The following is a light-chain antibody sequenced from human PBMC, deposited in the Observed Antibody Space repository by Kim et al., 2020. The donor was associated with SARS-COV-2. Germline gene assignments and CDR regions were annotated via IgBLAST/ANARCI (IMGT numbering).Light chain of an antibody. CDR1: SLRSYY. CDR2: GKN. J-gene: IGLJ2*01. CDR3: NSRDSSGNHVV. Sequence: ALGQTFRITCQGYSLRSYYASWYQQKPGQAPVLVIYGKNNRPSGIPDRFSGSSSGNTASLTITGAQAEDEADYYCNSRDSSGNHVVFGGGTQLTVL. V-gene: IGLV3-19*01.